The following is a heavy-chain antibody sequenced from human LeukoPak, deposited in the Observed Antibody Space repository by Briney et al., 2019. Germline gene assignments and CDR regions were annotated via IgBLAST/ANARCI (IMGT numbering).Heavy chain of an antibody. Sequence: GGSLRLSCAASGFTFTNAWMNWVRQAPGKGLEWVSSISSSSSYIYYADSVKGRFTISRDNAKNSLYLQMNSLRAEDTAVYYCARAGYCSGGSCSGMDYWGQGTLVTVSS. CDR1: GFTFTNAW. V-gene: IGHV3-21*01. CDR2: ISSSSSYI. J-gene: IGHJ4*02. D-gene: IGHD2-15*01. CDR3: ARAGYCSGGSCSGMDY.